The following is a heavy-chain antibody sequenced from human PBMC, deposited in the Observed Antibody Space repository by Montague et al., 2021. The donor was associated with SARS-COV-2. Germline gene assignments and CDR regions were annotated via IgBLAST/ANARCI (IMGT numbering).Heavy chain of an antibody. D-gene: IGHD4-23*01. Sequence: SDTLSLTRIVSGGSISSSSYHWGWIHQPPGKGLEWIGTIYYSGSTYYNPSLKSRVTISVDTSKNQFSLKLCSVTAADTAVYYCARLRYYGGNSGFQGLVDYWGQGALVTVSS. CDR3: ARLRYYGGNSGFQGLVDY. CDR2: IYYSGST. V-gene: IGHV4-39*01. J-gene: IGHJ4*02. CDR1: GGSISSSSYH.